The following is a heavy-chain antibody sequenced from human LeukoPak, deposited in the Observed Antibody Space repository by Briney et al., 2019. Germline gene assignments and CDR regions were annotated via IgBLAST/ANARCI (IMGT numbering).Heavy chain of an antibody. CDR2: IYYSGST. Sequence: SETLSLTCTVSGGSISSYYWSWIRQPPGKGLEWIGYIYYSGSTNYNPSLKSRVTISVDTSKNQFSLKLSSVTAADTAVYYCARRGYSYGIWGTFFDYWGQGTLVTVSS. CDR3: ARRGYSYGIWGTFFDY. D-gene: IGHD5-18*01. CDR1: GGSISSYY. V-gene: IGHV4-59*12. J-gene: IGHJ4*02.